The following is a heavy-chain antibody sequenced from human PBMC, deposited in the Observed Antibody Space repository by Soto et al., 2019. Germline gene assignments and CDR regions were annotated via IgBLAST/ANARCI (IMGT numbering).Heavy chain of an antibody. J-gene: IGHJ6*02. V-gene: IGHV3-7*03. CDR3: ARGHYGMDV. CDR2: IKEDGSEK. Sequence: EVQLVESGGGLVQPGGSLTHSCVASGFTFSHHWISWVRQAPGKGLEWVANIKEDGSEKYYMDSVKGRFIISRDNAENSVYLQMNSLRAEDTAVYYCARGHYGMDVWGQGTTVTVSS. CDR1: GFTFSHHW.